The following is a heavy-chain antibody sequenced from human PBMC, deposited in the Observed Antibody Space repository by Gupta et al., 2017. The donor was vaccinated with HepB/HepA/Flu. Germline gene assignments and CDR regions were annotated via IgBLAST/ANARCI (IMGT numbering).Heavy chain of an antibody. V-gene: IGHV1-69*04. CDR3: ASVSDYYYYYGMDV. Sequence: QVQLVQSGAEVKKPGSSVKVSCKASGGTFSNYAISWVRQAPGQGLEWMGRIIPILGIANYAQKFQGRVTITADKSTSTAYMELSSLRSEDTAVYYCASVSDYYYYYGMDVWGQGTTVTVSS. CDR2: IIPILGIA. CDR1: GGTFSNYA. J-gene: IGHJ6*02.